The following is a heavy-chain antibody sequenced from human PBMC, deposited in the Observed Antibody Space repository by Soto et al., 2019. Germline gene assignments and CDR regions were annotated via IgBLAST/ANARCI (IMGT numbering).Heavy chain of an antibody. J-gene: IGHJ6*02. CDR3: ARGGYSYGFSDYYYGMDV. CDR1: GYSFTSYW. CDR2: IYPGDSDT. Sequence: GESLKISCKGSGYSFTSYWIGWVRQKPGKGLEWMGIIYPGDSDTRYSPSFQGQVTISADKSISTAYLQWSSLKASDTAMYYCARGGYSYGFSDYYYGMDVWGQGTTVTVSS. V-gene: IGHV5-51*01. D-gene: IGHD5-18*01.